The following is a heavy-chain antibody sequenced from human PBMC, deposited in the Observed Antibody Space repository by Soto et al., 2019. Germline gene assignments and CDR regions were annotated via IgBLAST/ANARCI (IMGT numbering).Heavy chain of an antibody. CDR2: IFFTGAT. CDR3: ATGRSDSAGSSLGSRMDV. J-gene: IGHJ6*02. D-gene: IGHD2-15*01. V-gene: IGHV4-61*01. Sequence: SETLSLTCVVSGDSVTFGHHYWTWIRQPPGKGLEWMGHIFFTGATNYSPSLKSRVTMSVDTSKSQFSLNLTSVTAADSATYYCATGRSDSAGSSLGSRMDVWGQGTTVTVSS. CDR1: GDSVTFGHHY.